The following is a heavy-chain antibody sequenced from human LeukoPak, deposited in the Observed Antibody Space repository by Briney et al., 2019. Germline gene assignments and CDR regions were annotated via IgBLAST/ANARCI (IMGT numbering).Heavy chain of an antibody. V-gene: IGHV3-33*06. CDR3: AKRNPAGY. Sequence: GGSLRLSCAASGFTFSSYGMHWVRQAPGKGLEWVAVIWYDGSNKYYADSVKGRFTISKDNSKNTLYLQMNSLRAEDTAVYYWAKRNPAGYWGPGTLGTGSS. CDR1: GFTFSSYG. CDR2: IWYDGSNK. D-gene: IGHD1-14*01. J-gene: IGHJ4*02.